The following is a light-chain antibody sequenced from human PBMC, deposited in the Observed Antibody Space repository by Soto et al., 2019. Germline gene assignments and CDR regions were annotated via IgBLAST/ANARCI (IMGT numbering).Light chain of an antibody. CDR2: TAS. CDR1: QSISNW. CDR3: LQYNSFSRGT. J-gene: IGKJ1*01. V-gene: IGKV1-5*03. Sequence: DIQMTQSPSTLSASVGDRVIITCRASQSISNWLAWYQQKPGKAPNLLIYTASSLESGVPSRFSGSGSGTEFTLTISNLQPEDFATYYCLQYNSFSRGTFGQGTKVEIK.